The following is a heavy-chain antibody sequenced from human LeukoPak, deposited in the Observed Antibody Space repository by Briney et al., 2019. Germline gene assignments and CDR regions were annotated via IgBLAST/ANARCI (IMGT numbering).Heavy chain of an antibody. CDR1: GYTFTGHY. D-gene: IGHD3-9*01. Sequence: ASVKVSCKASGYTFTGHYMHWVRQAPGQGLEWMGWINPNSGGTNYAQKFQGRVTMTRDTSISTAYMELSRLRSDDTAVYYCARDLLDHRKTGYQEGDNWFDPWGQGTLVTVSS. CDR2: INPNSGGT. J-gene: IGHJ5*02. CDR3: ARDLLDHRKTGYQEGDNWFDP. V-gene: IGHV1-2*02.